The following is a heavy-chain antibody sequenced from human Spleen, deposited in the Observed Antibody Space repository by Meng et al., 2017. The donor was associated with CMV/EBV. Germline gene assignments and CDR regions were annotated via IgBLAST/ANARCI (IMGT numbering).Heavy chain of an antibody. CDR3: ARESEADIVVVPAAMVYYYYGMDV. CDR1: GSTFSSYS. J-gene: IGHJ6*02. D-gene: IGHD2-2*01. Sequence: GESLKISCAASGSTFSSYSMNWVRQAPGKGLEWVSSISSSSSYIYYADSVKGRFTISRDNAKNSLYLQMNSLRAEDTAVYYCARESEADIVVVPAAMVYYYYGMDVWGQGTTVTVSS. CDR2: ISSSSSYI. V-gene: IGHV3-21*01.